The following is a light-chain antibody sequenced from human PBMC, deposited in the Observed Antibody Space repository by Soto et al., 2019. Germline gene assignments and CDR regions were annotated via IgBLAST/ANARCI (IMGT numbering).Light chain of an antibody. J-gene: IGLJ2*01. CDR1: SGHSSYA. CDR2: LDSDGSH. CDR3: QTWGTGIHVV. Sequence: QSVLTQSPSESASMGASVQLTCTLSSGHSSYAIAWHQQQPEKGPRYLMKLDSDGSHTKGDAIPDRFSGSSSGAERYLTISSLQSEDEADYYCQTWGTGIHVVFGGGTKLTVL. V-gene: IGLV4-69*01.